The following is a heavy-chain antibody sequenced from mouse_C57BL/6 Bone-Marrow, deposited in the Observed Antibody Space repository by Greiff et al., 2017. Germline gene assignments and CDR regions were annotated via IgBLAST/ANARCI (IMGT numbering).Heavy chain of an antibody. J-gene: IGHJ1*03. V-gene: IGHV5-4*01. CDR2: ISDGGSYT. D-gene: IGHD2-2*01. CDR1: GFTFSSYA. CDR3: ARDYGYHWYFDV. Sequence: EVKLMESGGGLVKPGGSLKLSCAASGFTFSSYAMSWVRQTPEKRLVWVATISDGGSYTYYPDNVKGRFTISRDNAKNNLYLQMSHLKSEDTAMYYCARDYGYHWYFDVWGTGTTVTVSS.